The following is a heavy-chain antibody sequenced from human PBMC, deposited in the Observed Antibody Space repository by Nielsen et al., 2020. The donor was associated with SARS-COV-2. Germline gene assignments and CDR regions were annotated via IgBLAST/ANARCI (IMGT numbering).Heavy chain of an antibody. CDR2: IYSGGST. V-gene: IGHV3-53*01. CDR1: GFTFSSYA. CDR3: ARGFSSLVP. Sequence: GESLKISCAASGFTFSSYAMSWVRQAPGKGLEWVSVIYSGGSTYYADSVKGRFTISRDNSKNTLYLQMNSLRAEDTAVYYCARGFSSLVPWGQGTLVTVSS. J-gene: IGHJ5*02. D-gene: IGHD2-2*01.